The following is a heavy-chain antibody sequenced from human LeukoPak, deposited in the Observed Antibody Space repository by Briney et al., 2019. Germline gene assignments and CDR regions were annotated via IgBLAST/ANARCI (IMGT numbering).Heavy chain of an antibody. Sequence: SETLSLTCAVYGGSFSGYYWSWIRQPPGKGLEWIGDINHSGSTNYNPSLKSRVSISVDTSKNQFSLKLSSVTAADTAVYYCASSYSSSWYDAFDIWGQGTMVTVTS. J-gene: IGHJ3*02. CDR1: GGSFSGYY. CDR3: ASSYSSSWYDAFDI. D-gene: IGHD6-13*01. CDR2: INHSGST. V-gene: IGHV4-34*01.